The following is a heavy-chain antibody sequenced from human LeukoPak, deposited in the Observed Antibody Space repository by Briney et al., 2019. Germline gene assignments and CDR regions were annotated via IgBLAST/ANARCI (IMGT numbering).Heavy chain of an antibody. D-gene: IGHD3-16*02. CDR1: GGSFSGYY. CDR3: ARVGARYDYVWGSYRPHVYYFDY. V-gene: IGHV4-34*01. Sequence: ASETLSLTCAVYGGSFSGYYWSWICQPPGKGPEWIGEINHSGSTNYNPSLKSRVTISVDTSKNQFSLKLSSVTAADTAVYYCARVGARYDYVWGSYRPHVYYFDYWGQGTLVTVSS. CDR2: INHSGST. J-gene: IGHJ4*02.